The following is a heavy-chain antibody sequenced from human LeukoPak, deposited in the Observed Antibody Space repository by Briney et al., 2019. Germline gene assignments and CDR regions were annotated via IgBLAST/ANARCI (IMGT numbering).Heavy chain of an antibody. V-gene: IGHV3-30*02. Sequence: GGSLRLSCAASGFTFSSYGMHWVRQAPGKGLEWVAFIRYDGSNKYYADSVKGRFTISRDNSKNTLYLQMNSLRAEDTAVYYCAKDSTQYQPLGFYFDYWGQGTLVTVSS. J-gene: IGHJ4*02. D-gene: IGHD2-2*01. CDR3: AKDSTQYQPLGFYFDY. CDR1: GFTFSSYG. CDR2: IRYDGSNK.